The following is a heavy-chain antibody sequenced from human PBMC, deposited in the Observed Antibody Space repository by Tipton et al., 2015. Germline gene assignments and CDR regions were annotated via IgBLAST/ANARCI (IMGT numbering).Heavy chain of an antibody. Sequence: TLSLTCTVSGVSISSGGYSWSWIRQHPGKGLEWIGYIYYSGSTYYNPSLKSRVTISVDTSKNQFSLKLSSVTAADTAVYYCASTAGVVATLDYWGQGTLVTVSS. CDR2: IYYSGST. D-gene: IGHD5-12*01. CDR1: GVSISSGGYS. J-gene: IGHJ4*02. CDR3: ASTAGVVATLDY. V-gene: IGHV4-31*03.